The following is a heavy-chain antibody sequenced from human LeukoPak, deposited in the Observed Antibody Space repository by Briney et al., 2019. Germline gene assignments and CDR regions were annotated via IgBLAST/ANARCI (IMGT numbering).Heavy chain of an antibody. V-gene: IGHV3-23*01. CDR3: AKDLGYYDSSGYIY. CDR2: ISGSGGST. CDR1: GFTFSSYA. Sequence: GGSLRLSCAASGFTFSSYAMSWVRQAPGKGLEWVSAISGSGGSTYYADSVKGRFTISRDNSKNTLYLQMNSLRAEDTAVYYCAKDLGYYDSSGYIYWGQGTLVTVSS. J-gene: IGHJ4*02. D-gene: IGHD3-22*01.